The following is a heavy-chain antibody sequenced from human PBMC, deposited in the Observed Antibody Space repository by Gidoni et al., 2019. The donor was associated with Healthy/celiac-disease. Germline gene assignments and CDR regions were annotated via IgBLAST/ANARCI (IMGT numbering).Heavy chain of an antibody. V-gene: IGHV1-2*02. Sequence: QVQLVQSGAEVKKPGASVKVSCKASGYTFTGYYMHWVRQAPGQGLEWMGWINPNSGGTNYAQKFQGRVTMTRDTSISTAYMELSRLRSDDTAVYYCARVRGWLLLRDAFDIWGQGTMVTVSS. CDR1: GYTFTGYY. J-gene: IGHJ3*02. CDR2: INPNSGGT. D-gene: IGHD3-3*01. CDR3: ARVRGWLLLRDAFDI.